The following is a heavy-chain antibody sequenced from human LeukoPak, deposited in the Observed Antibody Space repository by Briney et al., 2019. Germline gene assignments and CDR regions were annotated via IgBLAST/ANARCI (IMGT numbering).Heavy chain of an antibody. CDR1: GYTFTGYY. J-gene: IGHJ1*01. D-gene: IGHD5-18*01. Sequence: ASVKVSCKASGYTFTGYYMHWVRQAPGQGLEWMGWINPNSGGTNYAQKFQGRVTTTRDTSITTAYMELSRLASDDTAVYYCARTRGGYSYGYPGYFQHWGQGTLVTVSS. CDR2: INPNSGGT. V-gene: IGHV1-2*02. CDR3: ARTRGGYSYGYPGYFQH.